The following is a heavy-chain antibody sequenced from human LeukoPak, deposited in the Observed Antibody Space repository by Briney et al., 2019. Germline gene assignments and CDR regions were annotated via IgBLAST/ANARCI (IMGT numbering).Heavy chain of an antibody. V-gene: IGHV3-66*02. D-gene: IGHD3-3*01. CDR3: ARDSYYDFWSGYFTRPNYYYYYMDV. CDR2: IYSGGST. Sequence: RGSLRLSCAASGFTVSSNYMSWVRQAPGKGLEWVSVIYSGGSTYYADSVKGRFTISRDNSKNKLYLQMNSLRAEDTAVYYCARDSYYDFWSGYFTRPNYYYYYMDVWGKGTTVTVSS. J-gene: IGHJ6*03. CDR1: GFTVSSNY.